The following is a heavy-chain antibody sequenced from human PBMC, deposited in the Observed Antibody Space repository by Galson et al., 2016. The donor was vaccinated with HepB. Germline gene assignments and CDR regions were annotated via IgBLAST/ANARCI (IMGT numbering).Heavy chain of an antibody. Sequence: SLRLSCAASGFTLTNLWMNWVRQAPGKGLEWVANIKPDGSQKNYVDSVKGRFTIYRDNAESSVYLKMDSLSAEDTAVYFCLADTYEVYVWGQGTMVTVSS. CDR2: IKPDGSQK. D-gene: IGHD2-15*01. J-gene: IGHJ3*01. V-gene: IGHV3-7*01. CDR3: LADTYEVYV. CDR1: GFTLTNLW.